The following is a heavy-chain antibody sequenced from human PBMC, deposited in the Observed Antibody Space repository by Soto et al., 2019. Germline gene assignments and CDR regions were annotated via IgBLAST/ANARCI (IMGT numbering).Heavy chain of an antibody. V-gene: IGHV3-23*01. CDR2: ISGSGGST. Sequence: GALRLSCAASGFTFSSYAMSWVRQAPGKGLEWVSAISGSGGSTYYADSVKGRFTISRDNSKNTLYLQMNSLRAEDTAVYYCAKDRSSSWRTYYYYYYGMDVWGQGTTVTVPS. CDR3: AKDRSSSWRTYYYYYYGMDV. CDR1: GFTFSSYA. J-gene: IGHJ6*02. D-gene: IGHD6-13*01.